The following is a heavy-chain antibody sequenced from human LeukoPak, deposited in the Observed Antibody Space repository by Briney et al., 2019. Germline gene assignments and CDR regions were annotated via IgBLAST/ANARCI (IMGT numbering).Heavy chain of an antibody. J-gene: IGHJ4*02. D-gene: IGHD6-13*01. Sequence: GASVKVSCKASGYTFTSYYMHWVRQAPGQGLEWMGIINPSGGSTSYAQKFQGRVTMTRDMSTSTVYMELSSLRSEDTAVYYCARDTAAAGTDYWGQGTLVTVSS. CDR3: ARDTAAAGTDY. V-gene: IGHV1-46*01. CDR2: INPSGGST. CDR1: GYTFTSYY.